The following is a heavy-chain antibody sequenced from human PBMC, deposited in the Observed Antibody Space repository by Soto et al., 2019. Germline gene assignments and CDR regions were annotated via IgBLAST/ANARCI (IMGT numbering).Heavy chain of an antibody. Sequence: SETLSLTCIVSGESISSSSYYWGWIRQPPGKGLEWIGSIYYSGRTYYNPSFKSRVTISIDTSKNQFSLKLSSVTATDTAVYYCARDSGSGWYQRGGYWGQGTLVTVSS. CDR2: IYYSGRT. J-gene: IGHJ4*02. CDR1: GESISSSSYY. CDR3: ARDSGSGWYQRGGY. V-gene: IGHV4-39*01. D-gene: IGHD6-19*01.